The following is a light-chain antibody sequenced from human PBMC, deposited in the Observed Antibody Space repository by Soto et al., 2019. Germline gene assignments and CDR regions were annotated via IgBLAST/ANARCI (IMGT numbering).Light chain of an antibody. CDR3: SSYTSSSTDVV. CDR1: SSDVGGYNY. V-gene: IGLV2-14*01. J-gene: IGLJ2*01. Sequence: QSALTQPASVSGSPGQSITISCTGTSSDVGGYNYVSWYQQHPGKAHKLMIYDVSNRPSGVSNRFSGSKSGNTASLTISGLQAEDEADYYCSSYTSSSTDVVFGGGTQLTVL. CDR2: DVS.